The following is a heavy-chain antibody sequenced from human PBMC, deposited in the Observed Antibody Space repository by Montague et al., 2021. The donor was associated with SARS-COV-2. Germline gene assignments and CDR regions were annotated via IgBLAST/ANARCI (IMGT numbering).Heavy chain of an antibody. V-gene: IGHV4-61*02. D-gene: IGHD3-22*01. Sequence: TLSLTCTVSGGSISSGTYYWSWVRQPAGKGLEWIGRADTSGITTYNPSLGSRITISIDTSANQFSLNLRSVTAADTAVYFCASEVEIGWLSYFGNWGQGTLVALSS. J-gene: IGHJ4*02. CDR3: ASEVEIGWLSYFGN. CDR2: ADTSGIT. CDR1: GGSISSGTYY.